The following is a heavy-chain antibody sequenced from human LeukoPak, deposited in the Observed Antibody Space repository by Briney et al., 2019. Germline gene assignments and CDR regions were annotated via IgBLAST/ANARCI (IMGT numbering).Heavy chain of an antibody. CDR1: GYTFTSYG. Sequence: ASVKVSCKASGYTFTSYGISWVRQAPGQGLEWMGWINPNSGGTNYAQKFQGRVTMTRDTSISTAYMELSRLRSDDTAVYYCAGGPFVTMIVVVNKTLDYWGQGTLVTVSS. V-gene: IGHV1-2*02. J-gene: IGHJ4*02. CDR3: AGGPFVTMIVVVNKTLDY. D-gene: IGHD3-22*01. CDR2: INPNSGGT.